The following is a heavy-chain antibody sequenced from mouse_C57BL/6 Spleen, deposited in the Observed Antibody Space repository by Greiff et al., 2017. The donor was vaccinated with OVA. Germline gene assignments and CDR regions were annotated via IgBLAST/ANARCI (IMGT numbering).Heavy chain of an antibody. Sequence: QVQLQQPGAELVKPGASVKLSCKASGYTFTSYWMHWVKQRPGQGLEWIGMIHPNSGSTNYNEKFKSKATLTVDKSSSTAYMQLSSLTSEDSAVYYCARSPKGYSYYFDYWGQGTTPTVSS. V-gene: IGHV1-64*01. CDR2: IHPNSGST. CDR3: ARSPKGYSYYFDY. J-gene: IGHJ2*01. D-gene: IGHD3-1*01. CDR1: GYTFTSYW.